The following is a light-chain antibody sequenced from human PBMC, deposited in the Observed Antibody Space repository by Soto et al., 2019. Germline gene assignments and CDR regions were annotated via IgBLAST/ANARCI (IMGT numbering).Light chain of an antibody. Sequence: DIQMTQSPSSLSASVGDRVTITCRASQDINNYLAWYQQKPGKVPKFLIYAASTLRSGVPSRFSGSESRTDFTLTISSLQPEDVATYYCQKYDSAPWTFGEGTKGEIK. CDR1: QDINNY. J-gene: IGKJ1*01. CDR3: QKYDSAPWT. V-gene: IGKV1-27*01. CDR2: AAS.